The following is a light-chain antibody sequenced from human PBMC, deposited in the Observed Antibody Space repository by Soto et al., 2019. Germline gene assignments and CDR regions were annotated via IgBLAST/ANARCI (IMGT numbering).Light chain of an antibody. V-gene: IGKV4-1*01. CDR3: HHYYTTPPA. J-gene: IGKJ1*01. CDR1: QNVLYSSNNHNY. CDR2: WAS. Sequence: IVMTQSPDSLAVSLGETATINCRSSQNVLYSSNNHNYVAWYQQKAGQPPKLLIYWASTRESGVPQRFSGSWSGTDFTLTISDLQAEDVAVYFCHHYYTTPPAFGQGTRVEVK.